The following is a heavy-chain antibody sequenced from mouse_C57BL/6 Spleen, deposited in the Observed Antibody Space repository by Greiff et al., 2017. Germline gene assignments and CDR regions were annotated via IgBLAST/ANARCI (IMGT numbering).Heavy chain of an antibody. J-gene: IGHJ2*01. CDR2: IDPSDSYT. V-gene: IGHV1-59*01. CDR1: GYTFTNYW. Sequence: VQLQQPGAELVRPGTSVKLSCKASGYTFTNYWMHWVKQRPGQGLEWIGVIDPSDSYTTYNQKFKGKATLTVDTSSSTAYMQLSSLTSEDSAVYYCASDCYYDYWGQGTTLTVSS. D-gene: IGHD2-3*01. CDR3: ASDCYYDY.